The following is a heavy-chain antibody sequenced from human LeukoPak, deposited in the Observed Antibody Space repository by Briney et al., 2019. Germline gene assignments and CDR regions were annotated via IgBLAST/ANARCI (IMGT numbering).Heavy chain of an antibody. Sequence: GKSLRLSCAASGFTLSHYGIHWVRQAPGKGLEWAAVIWSDGNKKYYADSVKGRFTISRDDPKDTVYLQMNSLTAEDTAVYYCARDGDVSGRYSQFDNWGQGTLVTVSS. J-gene: IGHJ4*02. D-gene: IGHD3-10*01. CDR1: GFTLSHYG. V-gene: IGHV3-33*01. CDR2: IWSDGNKK. CDR3: ARDGDVSGRYSQFDN.